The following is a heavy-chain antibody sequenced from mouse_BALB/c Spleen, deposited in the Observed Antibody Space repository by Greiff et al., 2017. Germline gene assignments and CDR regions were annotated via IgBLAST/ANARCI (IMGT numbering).Heavy chain of an antibody. CDR2: ISDGGSYT. V-gene: IGHV5-4*02. CDR3: ARHGGYEFIYYYAMDY. D-gene: IGHD2-2*01. J-gene: IGHJ4*01. Sequence: EVKLMESGGGLVKPGGSLKLSCAASGFTFSDYYMYWVRQTPEKRLEWVATISDGGSYTYYPDSVKGRFTISRDNAKNNLYLQMSSLRSEDTAMYYCARHGGYEFIYYYAMDYWGQGTSVTVSS. CDR1: GFTFSDYY.